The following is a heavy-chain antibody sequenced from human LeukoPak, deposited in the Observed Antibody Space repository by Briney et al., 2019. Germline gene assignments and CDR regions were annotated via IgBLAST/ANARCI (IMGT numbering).Heavy chain of an antibody. V-gene: IGHV4-30-2*05. D-gene: IGHD3-3*01. CDR3: ARDSRSEYDFWSGYGAFDI. CDR2: SAST. J-gene: IGHJ3*02. Sequence: SASTYYNPSLKSRVTISVDTSKNQFSLKLSSVAAADTAVYYCARDSRSEYDFWSGYGAFDIWGQGTMVTVSS.